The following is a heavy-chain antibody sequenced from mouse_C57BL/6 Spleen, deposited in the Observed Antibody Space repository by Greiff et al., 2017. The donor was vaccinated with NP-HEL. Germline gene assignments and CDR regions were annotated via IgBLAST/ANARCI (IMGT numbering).Heavy chain of an antibody. D-gene: IGHD2-3*01. CDR1: GYTFTEYT. V-gene: IGHV1-62-2*01. CDR2: FYPGSGSI. J-gene: IGHJ1*03. Sequence: QVQLKESGAELVKPGASVKLSCKASGYTFTEYTIHWVKQRSGQGLEWIGWFYPGSGSIKYNEKFKDKATLTADKSSSTVYMELSRLTSEDSAVYFCARHEDPLDGYYSYFDVWGTGTTVTVSS. CDR3: ARHEDPLDGYYSYFDV.